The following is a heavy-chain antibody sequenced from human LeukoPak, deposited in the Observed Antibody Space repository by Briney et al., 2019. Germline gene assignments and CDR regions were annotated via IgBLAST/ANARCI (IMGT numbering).Heavy chain of an antibody. Sequence: SETLSLTCTVSGGSISSYYWSWIRQPPGKGLGWIGYISYIGRTNYNPSLKSRVAMPVDKSKNQFSLNLSSVTAADTAVYYCASPWRGGYSGYPGAFDIWGQGTMVTVSS. CDR3: ASPWRGGYSGYPGAFDI. CDR1: GGSISSYY. V-gene: IGHV4-59*01. D-gene: IGHD5-12*01. CDR2: ISYIGRT. J-gene: IGHJ3*02.